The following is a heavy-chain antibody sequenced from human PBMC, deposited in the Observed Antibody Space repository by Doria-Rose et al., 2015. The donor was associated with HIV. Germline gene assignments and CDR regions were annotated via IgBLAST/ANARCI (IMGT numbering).Heavy chain of an antibody. J-gene: IGHJ4*02. CDR1: GVSLSSPGMG. CDR2: FFSDDER. Sequence: QVTLKESGPVLVKPTETLTLTCTVSGVSLSSPGMGVSWIRQPPGKALEWLANFFSDDERSYKTSLKSRLTISRGTSKSQVVLTMTDMDPVDTATYYCARIKSSRWYHKYYLDFWGQGTLVIVSA. D-gene: IGHD6-13*01. V-gene: IGHV2-26*01. CDR3: ARIKSSRWYHKYYLDF.